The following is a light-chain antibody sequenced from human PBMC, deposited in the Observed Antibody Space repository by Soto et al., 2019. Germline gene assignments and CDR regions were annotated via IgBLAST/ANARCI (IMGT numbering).Light chain of an antibody. J-gene: IGKJ4*01. V-gene: IGKV1-9*01. CDR2: AAF. CDR3: EHFSGYQLA. CDR1: PGMSTY. Sequence: DIQLPQSPSFLSASVGDTVTITCRASPGMSTYFAWYQHKPGQVPKLLIRAAFTLQSGVPPRFSGGGSGTEFAHTTSPLHSDDSGNYDCEHFSGYQLAFGGGTSVEIK.